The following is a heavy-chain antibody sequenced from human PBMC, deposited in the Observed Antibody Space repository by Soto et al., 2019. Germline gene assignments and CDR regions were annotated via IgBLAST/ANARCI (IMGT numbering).Heavy chain of an antibody. CDR2: ISSTTNYI. D-gene: IGHD2-2*02. CDR3: AGETRDLPRSIDY. CDR1: PFSSARWT. J-gene: IGHJ4*02. Sequence: GGSLRLSCAASPFSSARWTMSWVRQSPGKGLEWVSSISSTTNYIYYADSMKGRFTVSRDNTKNSVYLEMNSLSAEDTALSYFAGETRDLPRSIDYCGKGTLGSVFS. V-gene: IGHV3-21*01.